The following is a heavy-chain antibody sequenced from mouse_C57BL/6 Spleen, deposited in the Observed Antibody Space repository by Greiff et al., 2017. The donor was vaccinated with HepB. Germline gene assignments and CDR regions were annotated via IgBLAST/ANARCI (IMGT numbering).Heavy chain of an antibody. CDR2: IDPSDSYT. D-gene: IGHD2-4*01. V-gene: IGHV1-59*01. CDR1: GYTFTSYW. CDR3: ARNYAFDG. J-gene: IGHJ2*01. Sequence: QVQLQQSGAELVRPGTSVKLSCKASGYTFTSYWMHWVKQRPGQGLEWIGEIDPSDSYTNYNQKFKGKATLTVDTSSSTAYMQLSSLTSEDSAVYYSARNYAFDGWGQGTTLTVAS.